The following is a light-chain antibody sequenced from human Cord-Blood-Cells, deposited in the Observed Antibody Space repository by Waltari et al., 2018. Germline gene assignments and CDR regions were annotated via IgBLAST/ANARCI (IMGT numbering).Light chain of an antibody. CDR1: SGHSSYA. CDR3: QTWGTGIGV. Sequence: QLVLTQSPSASASLVASVKLTCTLSSGHSSYAIAWHQQQPEKGPRYLMKLNSDGSHSKGDGIPDRFSGSSSGAERYLTIASLQSEDEADYYCQTWGTGIGVFGGGTKLTVL. V-gene: IGLV4-69*01. J-gene: IGLJ3*02. CDR2: LNSDGSH.